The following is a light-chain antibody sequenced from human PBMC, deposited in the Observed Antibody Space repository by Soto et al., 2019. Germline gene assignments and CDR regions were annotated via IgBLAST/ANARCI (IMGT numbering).Light chain of an antibody. CDR1: QGISNS. Sequence: DIQMTQSPSSLSASVGDRVTITCRPSQGISNSLAWYQQKPGKVPMLLIHAASTLQSGVSSRFSGSESGTHFTLTISSLQPEDVATYYCQKYDSAPTFXPGTKV. J-gene: IGKJ1*01. CDR3: QKYDSAPT. CDR2: AAS. V-gene: IGKV1-27*01.